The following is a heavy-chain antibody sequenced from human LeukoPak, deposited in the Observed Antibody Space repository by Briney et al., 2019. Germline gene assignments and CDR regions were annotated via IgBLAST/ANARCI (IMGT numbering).Heavy chain of an antibody. D-gene: IGHD2-21*02. V-gene: IGHV3-74*01. CDR3: ARGDSIVVVTATNDAFDI. CDR2: INSDGSST. Sequence: PPGGSLRLSCAASGFTFSSYWMHWVRQAPGKGLVWVSRINSDGSSTSYADSVKGRFTISRDNAKNTLYLQMNSLRAEDTAVYYCARGDSIVVVTATNDAFDIWGQGTMVTVPS. CDR1: GFTFSSYW. J-gene: IGHJ3*02.